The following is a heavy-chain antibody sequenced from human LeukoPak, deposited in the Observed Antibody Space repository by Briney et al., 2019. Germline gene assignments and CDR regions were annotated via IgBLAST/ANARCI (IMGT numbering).Heavy chain of an antibody. Sequence: GGSMRLSCAASGFTFSDYTMNWVRPAPGKGLEWVSSISGGSRSIYYVDSVKGRFTISRDNAKNSLYLQVNSLRAEDTAVYYCARDYFYCGGDCFVDYWGQGTLVTVSS. CDR3: ARDYFYCGGDCFVDY. CDR1: GFTFSDYT. V-gene: IGHV3-21*04. J-gene: IGHJ4*02. D-gene: IGHD2-21*02. CDR2: ISGGSRSI.